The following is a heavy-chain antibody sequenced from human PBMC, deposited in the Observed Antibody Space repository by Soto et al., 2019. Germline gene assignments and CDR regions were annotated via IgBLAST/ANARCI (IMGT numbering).Heavy chain of an antibody. Sequence: PSETLSLTCTVSGGSISSYYWSWIRQPPGKGLEWIGYIYYSGSTNYNPSLKSRVTISVDTSKNQFSLKLSSVTAADTAVYYCARDSGDYEMYNWFHPWGQGILVTVSS. D-gene: IGHD4-17*01. J-gene: IGHJ5*02. CDR1: GGSISSYY. CDR2: IYYSGST. CDR3: ARDSGDYEMYNWFHP. V-gene: IGHV4-59*01.